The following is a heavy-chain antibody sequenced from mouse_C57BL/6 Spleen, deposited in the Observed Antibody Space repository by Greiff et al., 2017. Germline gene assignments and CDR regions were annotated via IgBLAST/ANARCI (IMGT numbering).Heavy chain of an antibody. CDR3: ASSVYGDGPYSDVDY. J-gene: IGHJ4*01. Sequence: QVQLKQSGAELVKPGASVKLSCKASGYTFTSYWMHWVKQRPGQGLEWIGMIHPYSGSTNYNEKFKSKATLTADKSSSTAYMQHSRVTAEDSAVCTCASSVYGDGPYSDVDYWGQGTTVTVSS. V-gene: IGHV1-64*01. D-gene: IGHD1-1*01. CDR1: GYTFTSYW. CDR2: IHPYSGST.